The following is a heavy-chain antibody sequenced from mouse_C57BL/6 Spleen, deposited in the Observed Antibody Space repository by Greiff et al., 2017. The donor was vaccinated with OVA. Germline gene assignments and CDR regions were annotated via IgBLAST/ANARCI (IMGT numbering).Heavy chain of an antibody. CDR2: ISYDGSN. Sequence: EVHLVESGPGLVKPSQSLSLTCSVTGCSITSGYYWNWIRQFPGNKLEWMGYISYDGSNNYNPSLKNRISITRDTSKNQFFLKLNSVTTEDTATYYCARDRGDGSSFDYWGQGTTLTVSS. CDR1: GCSITSGYY. J-gene: IGHJ2*01. CDR3: ARDRGDGSSFDY. V-gene: IGHV3-6*01. D-gene: IGHD1-1*01.